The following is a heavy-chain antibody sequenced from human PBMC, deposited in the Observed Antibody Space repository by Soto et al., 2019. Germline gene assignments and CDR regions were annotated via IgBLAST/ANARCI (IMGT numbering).Heavy chain of an antibody. V-gene: IGHV2-70*11. D-gene: IGHD6-13*01. CDR3: ARIRVAAAGRPNYYYYYGMDV. CDR1: GFSLSTSGMS. Sequence: GPTLVNPTQTLTLTCTFSGFSLSTSGMSVSWIRQPPGKALEWLARIDWDDDKYYSTSLKTRLTISKDTSKNQVVLTMTNMDPVDTATYYCARIRVAAAGRPNYYYYYGMDVWGQGTTVTVSS. CDR2: IDWDDDK. J-gene: IGHJ6*02.